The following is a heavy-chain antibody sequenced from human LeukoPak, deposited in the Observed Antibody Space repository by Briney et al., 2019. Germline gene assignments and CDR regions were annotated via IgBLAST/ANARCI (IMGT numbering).Heavy chain of an antibody. CDR1: GGSISSGGYS. J-gene: IGHJ5*02. V-gene: IGHV4-30-2*01. Sequence: PSETLSLTCAVSGGSISSGGYSWSWLRQPPGKGLEWFGYIYHGGSTYYNPSLKSRVTISVDRSKNQFSLKLSSVTAADTAVYYCARYCSGGSCYPAWGQGTLVTVSS. D-gene: IGHD2-15*01. CDR2: IYHGGST. CDR3: ARYCSGGSCYPA.